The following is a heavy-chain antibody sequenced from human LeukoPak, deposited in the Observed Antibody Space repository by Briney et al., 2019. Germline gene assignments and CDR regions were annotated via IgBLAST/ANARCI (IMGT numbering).Heavy chain of an antibody. CDR1: GFTFSSYW. J-gene: IGHJ6*02. D-gene: IGHD1-26*01. Sequence: GGSLRLSCAASGFTFSSYWMHWVRQAPGKGLVWVSRINSDGSSTSYADSVKGRFTISRDNAKNTLYLQMNSLRAEDTAVYYCAREGGIPGYYYGMDVWGQGTTVTVSS. CDR3: AREGGIPGYYYGMDV. CDR2: INSDGSST. V-gene: IGHV3-74*01.